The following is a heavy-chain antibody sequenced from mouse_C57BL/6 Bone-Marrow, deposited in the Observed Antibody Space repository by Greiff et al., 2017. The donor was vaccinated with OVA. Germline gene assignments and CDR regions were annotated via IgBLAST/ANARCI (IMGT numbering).Heavy chain of an antibody. CDR1: GYTFTSYW. J-gene: IGHJ3*01. CDR3: EREGDPGAWFAY. V-gene: IGHV1-55*01. Sequence: VQLQQPGAELVKPGASVKMSCKASGYTFTSYWITWVKQRPGQGLEWIGDIYPGSGSTNYNEKFKSKATLTVDTSSSTAYMQLSSLTSEDSAVDYCEREGDPGAWFAYWGQGTLVTVSA. CDR2: IYPGSGST.